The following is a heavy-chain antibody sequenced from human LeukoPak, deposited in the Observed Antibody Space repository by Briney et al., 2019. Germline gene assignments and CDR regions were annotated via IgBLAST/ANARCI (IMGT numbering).Heavy chain of an antibody. CDR3: AKGRYSSSWYYFDY. CDR2: IWYGGSNK. J-gene: IGHJ4*02. CDR1: GFTFSSYG. V-gene: IGHV3-30*02. Sequence: PGGSLRLSCAASGFTFSSYGMHWVRQAPGKGLEWVAVIWYGGSNKYYADSVKGRFTISRDNSKNTLYLQMNSLRAEDTAVYYCAKGRYSSSWYYFDYWGQGTLVTVSS. D-gene: IGHD6-13*01.